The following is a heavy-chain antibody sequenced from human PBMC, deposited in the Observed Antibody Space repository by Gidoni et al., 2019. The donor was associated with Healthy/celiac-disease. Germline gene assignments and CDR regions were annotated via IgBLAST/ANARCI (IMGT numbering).Heavy chain of an antibody. Sequence: QVQLVQSGAEVKKPGSSVQVSCKASGGTFSSYAISWVRQAPGQGLEWMGRIIPILGIANYAPKFQGRVTITADNSTSTAYMELSSLRPEDTSVYYCAWNIAAAPPDFDYWGQGTLVTVSS. J-gene: IGHJ4*02. CDR3: AWNIAAAPPDFDY. V-gene: IGHV1-69*04. D-gene: IGHD6-13*01. CDR2: IIPILGIA. CDR1: GGTFSSYA.